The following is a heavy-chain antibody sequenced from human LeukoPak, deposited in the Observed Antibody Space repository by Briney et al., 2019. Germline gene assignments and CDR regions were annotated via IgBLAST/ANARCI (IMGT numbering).Heavy chain of an antibody. D-gene: IGHD4-11*01. J-gene: IGHJ4*02. Sequence: GGSLRLSCAASGFTFSSYAMSWLRQAPGKGLEWVSGLSASGGLTYYSDSVKGRFTISRDNSKNTLYLQMNSLRADDTAVYYCAKGGSSYSEMDYWGQGTLVTVSS. CDR1: GFTFSSYA. CDR3: AKGGSSYSEMDY. V-gene: IGHV3-23*01. CDR2: LSASGGLT.